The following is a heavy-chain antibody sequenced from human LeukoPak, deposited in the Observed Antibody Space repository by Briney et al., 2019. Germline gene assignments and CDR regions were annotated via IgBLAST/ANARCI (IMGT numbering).Heavy chain of an antibody. CDR3: ARDTKTAGNDY. J-gene: IGHJ4*02. V-gene: IGHV1-18*01. Sequence: ASVKVSCKASGYTFTSYGISWVRQAPGQGLEWMGWISAYNGNTNYAQKLQGRVTMTTDTSTSTAYMELRSLRPDDAAVYYCARDTKTAGNDYWGQGTLVTVSS. D-gene: IGHD1-1*01. CDR2: ISAYNGNT. CDR1: GYTFTSYG.